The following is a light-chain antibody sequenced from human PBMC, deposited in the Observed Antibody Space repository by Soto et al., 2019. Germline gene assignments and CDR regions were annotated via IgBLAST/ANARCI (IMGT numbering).Light chain of an antibody. V-gene: IGLV1-40*01. CDR3: QSYDSSRSPLYV. Sequence: QSVLTQPPSVSGAPGQRVSISCTGSCSNIGAGYDVHWYQHLPGTAPKLLIYANNNRPSGVPDRFSGSKSGTSASLAITGLQAEDEADYYCQSYDSSRSPLYVFGTGTKVTVL. CDR1: CSNIGAGYD. CDR2: ANN. J-gene: IGLJ1*01.